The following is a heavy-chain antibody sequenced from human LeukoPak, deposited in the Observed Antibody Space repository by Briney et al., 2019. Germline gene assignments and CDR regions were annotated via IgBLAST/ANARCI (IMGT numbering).Heavy chain of an antibody. Sequence: SQTLSLTCTVSGGSISSGGYYWSWIRQHPGKGLEWIGYIYYSGSTYYNPSLKSRVTISVDTSKNQFSLKLSSVPAADTAVSYWGGNTATGSGPGPFDYGGRGTLATVS. D-gene: IGHD6-25*01. CDR3: GGNTATGSGPGPFDY. CDR2: IYYSGST. V-gene: IGHV4-31*03. CDR1: GGSISSGGYY. J-gene: IGHJ4*02.